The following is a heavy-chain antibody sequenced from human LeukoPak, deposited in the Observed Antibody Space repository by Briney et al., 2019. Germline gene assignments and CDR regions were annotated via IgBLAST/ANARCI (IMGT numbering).Heavy chain of an antibody. D-gene: IGHD2-15*01. Sequence: GGSLRLSCSPSGFTFSNYAMHWVRQAPGKGLEYVSDISSNGGITYYADSVKGRFTVSRDNSKNMLYLQMNSLRAEDTAVYYCVKDKYPVVVAATLDYWGQGILVTVSS. CDR3: VKDKYPVVVAATLDY. V-gene: IGHV3-64D*09. CDR1: GFTFSNYA. J-gene: IGHJ4*02. CDR2: ISSNGGIT.